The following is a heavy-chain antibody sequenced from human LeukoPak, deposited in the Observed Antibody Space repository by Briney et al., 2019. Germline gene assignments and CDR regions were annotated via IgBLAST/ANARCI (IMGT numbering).Heavy chain of an antibody. V-gene: IGHV3-15*01. CDR3: TTDTLTGDDTFDI. J-gene: IGHJ3*02. CDR1: GFTFSNAW. CDR2: IKSKTDGGTT. D-gene: IGHD3-9*01. Sequence: PGGSLRLSCAASGFTFSNAWMSWVRQAPGKGLEWVGRIKSKTDGGTTDYAAPVKGRFTISRDDSTNTLYLQMNSLKTEDTAVYHCTTDTLTGDDTFDIWGQGTMVTVSS.